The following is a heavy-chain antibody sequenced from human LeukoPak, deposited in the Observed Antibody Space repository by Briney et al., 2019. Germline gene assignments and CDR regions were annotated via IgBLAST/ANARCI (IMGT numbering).Heavy chain of an antibody. J-gene: IGHJ6*02. V-gene: IGHV4-59*01. CDR2: IYYSGTH. CDR3: AREDRLGNYYYYGMDV. CDR1: GDSINSYY. D-gene: IGHD3-16*01. Sequence: SETLSLTCAVSGDSINSYYWSWVRQPPGKGLEWIGYIYYSGTHNYNPSLKSRVSISIDTSKKEISLKLSAVTAADTAVYYCAREDRLGNYYYYGMDVWGQGTTVTVSS.